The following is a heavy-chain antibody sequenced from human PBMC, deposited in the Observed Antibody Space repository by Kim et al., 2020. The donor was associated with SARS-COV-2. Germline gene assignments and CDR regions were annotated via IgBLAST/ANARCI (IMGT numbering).Heavy chain of an antibody. J-gene: IGHJ6*02. V-gene: IGHV3-66*01. Sequence: ADSVKGRFTISRDNSKNTLYLQMNSLRAEDTAVYYCARVTAHYYYYGMDVWGQGTTVTVSS. CDR3: ARVTAHYYYYGMDV. D-gene: IGHD5-18*01.